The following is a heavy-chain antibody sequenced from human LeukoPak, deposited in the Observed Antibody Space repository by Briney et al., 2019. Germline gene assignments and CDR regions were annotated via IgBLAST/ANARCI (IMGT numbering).Heavy chain of an antibody. J-gene: IGHJ4*02. CDR3: ARGPFGTTVNY. V-gene: IGHV4-34*01. CDR1: GGSFSGYY. D-gene: IGHD4-17*01. Sequence: SETLSLTCAVYGGSFSGYYWSWIRQPPGKGLEWIGEINHSGSTNYNPSLRSRVTISVDTSKNQFPLKLSSVTAADTAVYYCARGPFGTTVNYWGQGTLVTVSS. CDR2: INHSGST.